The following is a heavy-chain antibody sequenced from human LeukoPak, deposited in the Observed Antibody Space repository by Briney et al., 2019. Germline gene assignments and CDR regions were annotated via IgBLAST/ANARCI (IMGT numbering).Heavy chain of an antibody. CDR3: AKADDSSGYYYAGLDY. J-gene: IGHJ4*02. CDR1: GFTFSSYA. D-gene: IGHD3-22*01. CDR2: ISGSGRTT. Sequence: PGGSLSLSCAASGFTFSSYAMSWVRQAPGKGLEWVSAISGSGRTTYYADSVKGRFTISRDNSKSTLYLQMNSLRAEDTAVYYCAKADDSSGYYYAGLDYWGQGTLVTVSS. V-gene: IGHV3-23*01.